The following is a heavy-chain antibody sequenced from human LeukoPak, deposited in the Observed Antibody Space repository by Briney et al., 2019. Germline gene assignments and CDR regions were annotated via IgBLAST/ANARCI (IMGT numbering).Heavy chain of an antibody. V-gene: IGHV1-18*04. Sequence: GASVKVSCKASGYTFTGYYMHWVRQAPGQGLEWVGWISAYNGNTNYAQKLQGRVTMTTDTSTSTAYMELRSLRADDTAVYYCAKVGGAAAGTSLEWYFDLWGRGTLVTVSS. J-gene: IGHJ2*01. CDR3: AKVGGAAAGTSLEWYFDL. D-gene: IGHD6-13*01. CDR1: GYTFTGYY. CDR2: ISAYNGNT.